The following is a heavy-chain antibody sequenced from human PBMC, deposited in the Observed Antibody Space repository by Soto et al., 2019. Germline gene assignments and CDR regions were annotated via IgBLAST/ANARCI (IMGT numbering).Heavy chain of an antibody. CDR2: ISAYNGNT. V-gene: IGHV1-18*01. J-gene: IGHJ3*02. CDR1: GYTFTSYG. Sequence: GASVKVSCKASGYTFTSYGISWVRQAPGQGLEWMGWISAYNGNTNYAQKLQGRVTMTTDTSTSTAYMELRSLRSDDTAVYFCACSFRWDASAFDIWTQGTMVPVSS. D-gene: IGHD1-26*01. CDR3: ACSFRWDASAFDI.